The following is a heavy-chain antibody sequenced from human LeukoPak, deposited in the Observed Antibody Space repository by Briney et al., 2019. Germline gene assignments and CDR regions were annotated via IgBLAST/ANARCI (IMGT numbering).Heavy chain of an antibody. CDR2: IYYSGST. CDR1: GGSISSSSYY. Sequence: SETLSLTCTVSGGSISSSSYYWGWIRQPPGKGLEWIGSIYYSGSTYYNPSLKSRVTISVDTSKNQFSLNLTSVTAADTAVYFCARNYFDSPFDPWGQGTLVTVSS. V-gene: IGHV4-39*07. J-gene: IGHJ5*02. D-gene: IGHD3-22*01. CDR3: ARNYFDSPFDP.